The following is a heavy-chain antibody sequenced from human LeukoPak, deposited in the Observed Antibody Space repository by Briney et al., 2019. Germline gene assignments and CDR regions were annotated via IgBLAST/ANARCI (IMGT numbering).Heavy chain of an antibody. J-gene: IGHJ4*02. Sequence: SETLSLTCTVSGYSISSGYYWGWIRQPPGKGLEWIGSIYYSGSTYYNPSLKSRVTISVDTSKNQFSLKLSSVTAADTAVYYCARGRYGWLPFDYWGQGTPVTVSS. CDR3: ARGRYGWLPFDY. V-gene: IGHV4-38-2*02. CDR2: IYYSGST. D-gene: IGHD3-16*01. CDR1: GYSISSGYY.